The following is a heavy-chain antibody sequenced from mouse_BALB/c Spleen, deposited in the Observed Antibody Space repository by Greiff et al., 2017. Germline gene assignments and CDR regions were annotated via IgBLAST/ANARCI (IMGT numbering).Heavy chain of an antibody. V-gene: IGHV5-6-3*01. CDR3: AREGGYYYWYFDG. CDR1: GFTFSSYG. D-gene: IGHD2-3*01. CDR2: INSNGGST. Sequence: EVKLVESGGGLVQPGGSLKLSCAASGFTFSSYGMSWVRQTPDKRLELVATINSNGGSTYYPDSVKGRFTISRDNAKNTLYLQMSSLKSEDTAMYYCAREGGYYYWYFDGWGAGTTVTVSS. J-gene: IGHJ1*01.